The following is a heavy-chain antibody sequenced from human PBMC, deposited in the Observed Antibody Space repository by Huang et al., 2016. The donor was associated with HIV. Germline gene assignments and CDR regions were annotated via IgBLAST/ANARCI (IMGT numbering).Heavy chain of an antibody. D-gene: IGHD3-16*01. J-gene: IGHJ5*02. Sequence: QVQLVQSGSELKKPGASVKVSCKASGYTFSNYAMNWVRQAPGQGLEWMGWINANTGNSTYAQAVTGRFGFSLDTSVSTAYLQISSLQAEDTAVYFCARDVREATDFWVKYSWFDPWGQGTLVTVSS. V-gene: IGHV7-4-1*02. CDR3: ARDVREATDFWVKYSWFDP. CDR2: INANTGNS. CDR1: GYTFSNYA.